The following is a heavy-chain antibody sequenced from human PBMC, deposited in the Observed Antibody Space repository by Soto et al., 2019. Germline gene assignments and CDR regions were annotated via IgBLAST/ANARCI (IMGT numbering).Heavy chain of an antibody. CDR1: GFTFSSYW. Sequence: EEQLVESGGGLVQPGGSLRLSCAASGFTFSSYWMHWVRQAPGKGLVWVSRINPGGSITAYADSVKGRFTISRDNAKNTLYLQMNSLRCDDTAVYYCVRVPTGKYGVWNYWGQATLVTVSS. CDR2: INPGGSIT. CDR3: VRVPTGKYGVWNY. J-gene: IGHJ4*02. V-gene: IGHV3-74*01. D-gene: IGHD2-8*01.